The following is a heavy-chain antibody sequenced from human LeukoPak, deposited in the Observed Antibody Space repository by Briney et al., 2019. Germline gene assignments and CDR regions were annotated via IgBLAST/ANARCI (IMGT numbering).Heavy chain of an antibody. CDR3: ARDDGFASFTY. CDR2: INPDGSQK. CDR1: GFTFSDYW. J-gene: IGHJ4*02. Sequence: RGSLRLSCAASGFTFSDYWMDWLRQAPGKGLEWVASINPDGSQKHCVDSVKGRFTISRDNAKNSLYLQINSLRAEDTAVYYCARDDGFASFTYWGQGALVTVSS. D-gene: IGHD3-10*01. V-gene: IGHV3-7*01.